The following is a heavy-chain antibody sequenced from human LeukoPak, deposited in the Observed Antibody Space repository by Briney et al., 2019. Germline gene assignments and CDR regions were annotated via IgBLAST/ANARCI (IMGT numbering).Heavy chain of an antibody. CDR1: GFPLSTYT. D-gene: IGHD2-8*02. CDR2: ISSSSSYI. Sequence: GGSLRLSCAASGFPLSTYTMNWVRQAPGKGLEWVSSISSSSSYIYYADSMKGRFTISRDNAKNSLYLQMNNLRAEDTAVYYCARDRRYFDTGGLGGPDYWGQGTLDTVSS. CDR3: ARDRRYFDTGGLGGPDY. J-gene: IGHJ4*02. V-gene: IGHV3-21*01.